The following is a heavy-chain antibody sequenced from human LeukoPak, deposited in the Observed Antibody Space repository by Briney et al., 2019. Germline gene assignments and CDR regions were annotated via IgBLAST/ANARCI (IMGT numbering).Heavy chain of an antibody. CDR3: AKALYSNPTAFDY. CDR1: GFTFDDYA. Sequence: PGGSLRLSCAASGFTFDDYAMHWVRQAPGKGLEWVSGISWNSGSIGYADSVKGRFTISRDNAKNSLYLQMNSLRAEDTALYYCAKALYSNPTAFDYWGLGTLVTVSS. V-gene: IGHV3-9*01. CDR2: ISWNSGSI. J-gene: IGHJ4*02. D-gene: IGHD4-11*01.